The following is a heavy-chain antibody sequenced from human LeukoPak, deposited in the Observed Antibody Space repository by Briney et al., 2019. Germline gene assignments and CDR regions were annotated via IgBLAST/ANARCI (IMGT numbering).Heavy chain of an antibody. J-gene: IGHJ4*02. CDR3: ARRLVDSGASQVSDD. CDR1: GVPFSGYY. CDR2: INDSGSV. Sequence: PAETLSLTCAGYGVPFSGYYWSWIRQPPGKGLEWIGEINDSGSVNCNPSLKNRVTLSVDTSKNQFSLRLSSVAAADTAVYYCARRLVDSGASQVSDDWGQGTLVTVSS. V-gene: IGHV4-34*01. D-gene: IGHD2-15*01.